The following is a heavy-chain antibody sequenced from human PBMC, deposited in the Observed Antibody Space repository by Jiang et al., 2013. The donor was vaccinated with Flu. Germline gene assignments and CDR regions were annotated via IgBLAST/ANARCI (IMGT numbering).Heavy chain of an antibody. CDR3: AHDKVGATEGAFDI. Sequence: IRQPPRKALEWLALIYWNDDKRYSPSLKSRLTITKDTSKNQVVLTMTNMDPVDTATYYCAHDKVGATEGAFDIWGQGTMVTVSS. J-gene: IGHJ3*02. CDR2: IYWNDDK. D-gene: IGHD1-26*01. V-gene: IGHV2-5*01.